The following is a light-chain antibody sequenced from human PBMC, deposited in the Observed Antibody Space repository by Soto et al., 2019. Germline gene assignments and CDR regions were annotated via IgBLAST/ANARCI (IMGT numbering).Light chain of an antibody. CDR3: CSYAGSYTFV. CDR2: DVS. V-gene: IGLV2-11*01. CDR1: SSDVGVYNC. J-gene: IGLJ1*01. Sequence: QSVLTQPRSVSGSPGQSVTISCTGTSSDVGVYNCVSWYQQYPGKAPKIMIYDVSKRPSGVPDRFSGSKSDNTASLTISGLQAEDEADYYCCSYAGSYTFVFGIGTKV.